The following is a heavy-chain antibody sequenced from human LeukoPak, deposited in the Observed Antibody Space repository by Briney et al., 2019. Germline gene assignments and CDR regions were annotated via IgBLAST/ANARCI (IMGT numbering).Heavy chain of an antibody. CDR1: GFTFSSYA. J-gene: IGHJ4*02. Sequence: PGGSLRLSCAASGFTFSSYAMSWVRQAPGKGLEWVSAISGSGGSTYYADSVKGRFTISGDNSKNTLYLQMNSLRAEDTAVYYCAKDGLLYFDWLLYFDYWGQGTLVTVSS. V-gene: IGHV3-23*01. CDR3: AKDGLLYFDWLLYFDY. D-gene: IGHD3-9*01. CDR2: ISGSGGST.